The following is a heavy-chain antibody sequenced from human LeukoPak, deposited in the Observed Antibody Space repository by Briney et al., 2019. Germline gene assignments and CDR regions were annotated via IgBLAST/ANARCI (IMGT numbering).Heavy chain of an antibody. J-gene: IGHJ6*02. D-gene: IGHD5-18*01. CDR1: GGSIRSYY. V-gene: IGHV4-59*08. CDR2: IYYSGST. CDR3: AMVTHYYGMDV. Sequence: PSETLSLTCTVSGGSIRSYYWSWIRQPPGKGLEWIGYIYYSGSTNYNPSLKSRVTISVDTSKNQLSLKLSSVTAADTAVYYCAMVTHYYGMDVWGQGTTVTVS.